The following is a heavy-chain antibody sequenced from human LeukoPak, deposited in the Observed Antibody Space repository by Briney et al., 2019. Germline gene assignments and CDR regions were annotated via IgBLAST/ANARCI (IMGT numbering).Heavy chain of an antibody. CDR2: ISAYNGNT. V-gene: IGHV1-18*01. CDR3: AREITYYYDSSGYYDY. D-gene: IGHD3-22*01. Sequence: VSVKVSCKASGYTFTSYGISWVRQAPGQGLEWMGRISAYNGNTNYAQKLQGRVTMTTDTSTSTAYMGLRSLRSDDTAVYYCAREITYYYDSSGYYDYWGQGTLVTVSS. CDR1: GYTFTSYG. J-gene: IGHJ4*02.